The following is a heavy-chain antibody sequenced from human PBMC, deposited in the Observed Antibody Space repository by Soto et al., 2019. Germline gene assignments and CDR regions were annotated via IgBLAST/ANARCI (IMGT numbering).Heavy chain of an antibody. CDR3: ARPSGSYYYFDY. CDR1: GFTFSSYA. J-gene: IGHJ4*02. D-gene: IGHD1-26*01. V-gene: IGHV3-30-3*01. CDR2: ISYDGSNK. Sequence: QVQLVESGGGVVQPGRSLRLSCAASGFTFSSYAMHWVRQAPGKGLEWVAVISYDGSNKYYADSVKGRFTISRDNSKNTLYLQMNSLRAVDTAVYYCARPSGSYYYFDYWGQGTLVTVSS.